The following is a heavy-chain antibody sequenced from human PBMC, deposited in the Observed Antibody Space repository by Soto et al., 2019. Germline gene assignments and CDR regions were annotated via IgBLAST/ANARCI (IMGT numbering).Heavy chain of an antibody. CDR3: ARVGIPHYYYYMDV. J-gene: IGHJ6*03. CDR1: GYTFTSYG. Sequence: QVQLVQSGAEVKKPGASVKVSCKASGYTFTSYGLSWVRQAPVQGLEWMGWSSADNVNTNDAQKLQGRVTMTTDTSTSTAYMELRSLRSDDTAVYYCARVGIPHYYYYMDVWGKGTTVTVSS. CDR2: SSADNVNT. D-gene: IGHD5-18*01. V-gene: IGHV1-18*01.